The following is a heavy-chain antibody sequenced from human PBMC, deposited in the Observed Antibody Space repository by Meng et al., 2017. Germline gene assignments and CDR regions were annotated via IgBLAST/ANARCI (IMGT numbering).Heavy chain of an antibody. D-gene: IGHD1-1*01. J-gene: IGHJ4*02. CDR2: IIPIFGTA. V-gene: IGHV1-69*06. CDR3: ARVDRNDDADFDY. CDR1: GSTFSSYA. Sequence: QVQPVQAGAEVKQPGSPVKVSCQASGSTFSSYAISWERQAPGQGLEWMGGIIPIFGTANYAQKFQGRVTITADKSTSTAYMELSSLRSEDTALYYCARVDRNDDADFDYWGQGTLVTVSS.